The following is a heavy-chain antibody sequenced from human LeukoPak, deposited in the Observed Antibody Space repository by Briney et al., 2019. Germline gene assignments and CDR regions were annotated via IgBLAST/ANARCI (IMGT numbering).Heavy chain of an antibody. J-gene: IGHJ4*02. V-gene: IGHV3-33*01. Sequence: HPGGSLRLSCAGSGFTVGGYGMHWFRQPPGKGLEWVAVIAYDGSRAFYADSVKGRFTISRDNSKNTMSVQMDDLGAEDTAVYYCTRYNNDHFDYWGQGTLVTVSS. CDR1: GFTVGGYG. CDR2: IAYDGSRA. CDR3: TRYNNDHFDY. D-gene: IGHD1-14*01.